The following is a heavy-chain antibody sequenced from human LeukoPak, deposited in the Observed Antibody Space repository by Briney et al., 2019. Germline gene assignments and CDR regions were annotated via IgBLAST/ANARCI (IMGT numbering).Heavy chain of an antibody. CDR2: ITTTSNI. J-gene: IGHJ3*02. CDR1: GFTFSSYS. V-gene: IGHV3-48*01. Sequence: GGSLRLSCAASGFTFSSYSMNWVRQAPGEGLEWVSHITTTSNIYGADSVKGRFTISRDNAKNSLYLQMNSLRADDTAVYYCARDKDYAFDIWGQGTMVTVSS. D-gene: IGHD2-15*01. CDR3: ARDKDYAFDI.